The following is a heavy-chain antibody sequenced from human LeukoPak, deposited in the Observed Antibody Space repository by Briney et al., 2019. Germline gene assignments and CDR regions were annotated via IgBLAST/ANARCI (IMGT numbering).Heavy chain of an antibody. J-gene: IGHJ3*02. CDR2: ISWNSGSI. D-gene: IGHD4-17*01. Sequence: PGGSLRLSCAASGFTFDDYAMHWVRHAPGKGLEWVSGISWNSGSIGYADSVKGRFTISRDNAKNSLYLQMNSLRAEDTALYYCAKDTGDDYGADDAFDIWGQGTMVTVSS. CDR3: AKDTGDDYGADDAFDI. V-gene: IGHV3-9*01. CDR1: GFTFDDYA.